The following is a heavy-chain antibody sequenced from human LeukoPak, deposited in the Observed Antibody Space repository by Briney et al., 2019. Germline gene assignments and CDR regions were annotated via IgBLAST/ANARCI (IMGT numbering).Heavy chain of an antibody. CDR3: TKANTAVAAFGYFDL. Sequence: GGSLRLSCAASGFTFSSYWMHWVRQAPGKGLVWVSRINSDGRSTSYADSVKGRFTISRDNSRNTLHLQMNSLRADDTAVYYCTKANTAVAAFGYFDLWGRGTLVTVSS. V-gene: IGHV3-74*01. J-gene: IGHJ2*01. D-gene: IGHD6-19*01. CDR2: INSDGRST. CDR1: GFTFSSYW.